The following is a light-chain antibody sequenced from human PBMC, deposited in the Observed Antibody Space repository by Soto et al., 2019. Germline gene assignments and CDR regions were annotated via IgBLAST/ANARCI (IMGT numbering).Light chain of an antibody. CDR2: GAS. J-gene: IGKJ1*01. CDR1: QSVSSY. Sequence: VALTQSPDTLSLSPGERATLSCRASQSVSSYLAWYQQKPGQAPRLLIYGASSRATGIPDRFSGSGSGTDFTLAISRLEPGDSAVYFCQQCDTSPWTFGQGTKVDI. V-gene: IGKV3-20*01. CDR3: QQCDTSPWT.